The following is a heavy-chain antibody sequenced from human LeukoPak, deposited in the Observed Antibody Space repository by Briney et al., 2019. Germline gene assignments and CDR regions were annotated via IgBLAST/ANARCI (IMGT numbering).Heavy chain of an antibody. CDR1: GFTFSNAW. D-gene: IGHD3-10*02. CDR3: TTVSGYYYVYHYHYLAV. V-gene: IGHV3-15*01. Sequence: PGGSLRLSCAASGFTFSNAWMNWVRQAPGKGLEWVGRIKSNIDGGTTDYAALVQGRFTISRDDSKNTLYLQMTSLKTEDPGVYYCTTVSGYYYVYHYHYLAVWGKGATVTVSS. CDR2: IKSNIDGGTT. J-gene: IGHJ6*03.